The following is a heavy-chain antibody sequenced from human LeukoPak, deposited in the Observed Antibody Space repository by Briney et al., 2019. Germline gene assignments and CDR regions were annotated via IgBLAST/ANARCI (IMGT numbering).Heavy chain of an antibody. CDR1: GFTFNNYA. D-gene: IGHD4-17*01. J-gene: IGHJ4*02. CDR2: ISGGGETT. CDR3: ARDYADYVGYFFFDY. Sequence: GGSLRLSCAASGFTFNNYAMTWVRQAPGKGLEWVSSISGGGETTYYADSAKGRFTISRDNSQNTLYLQLNSLRAEDTAVYYCARDYADYVGYFFFDYWGQGTLVTVSS. V-gene: IGHV3-23*01.